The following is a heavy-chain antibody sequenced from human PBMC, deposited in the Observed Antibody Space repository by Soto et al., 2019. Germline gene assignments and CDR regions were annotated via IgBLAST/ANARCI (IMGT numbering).Heavy chain of an antibody. V-gene: IGHV5-51*01. CDR1: GYTFASYW. CDR3: ARLGYDNSSVVGH. D-gene: IGHD4-4*01. J-gene: IGHJ4*02. Sequence: GASVKISCQGSGYTFASYWIGWVRQKPGKGLEWMGLVYPDDYDTRYTPSFEGQVTISADKSINTAYLQRSSLKASDTVMYYCARLGYDNSSVVGHCGQGTLATVSS. CDR2: VYPDDYDT.